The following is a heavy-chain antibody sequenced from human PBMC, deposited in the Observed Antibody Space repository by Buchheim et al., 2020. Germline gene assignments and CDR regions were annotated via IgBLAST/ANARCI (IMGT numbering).Heavy chain of an antibody. J-gene: IGHJ6*02. Sequence: QVQLVESGGGVVQPGRSLRLSCAASGFTFSSYGMHWVRQAPGKGLEWVAVISYDGSNKYYADSVKGRFTISRDNSKNTLYLQMNSLRAEDTAVYYCAKGTRIAARCPLCPYYYGMDVWGQGTT. V-gene: IGHV3-30*18. D-gene: IGHD6-6*01. CDR1: GFTFSSYG. CDR3: AKGTRIAARCPLCPYYYGMDV. CDR2: ISYDGSNK.